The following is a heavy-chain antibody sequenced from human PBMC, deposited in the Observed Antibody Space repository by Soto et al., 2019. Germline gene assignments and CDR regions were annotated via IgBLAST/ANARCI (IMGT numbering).Heavy chain of an antibody. CDR1: GFTFSNAW. D-gene: IGHD3-22*01. CDR3: TAGYYDSSGYYYYDAFDI. Sequence: EVQLVESGGGLVKPGGSLRLSCAASGFTFSNAWMNWVRQAPGKGLEWVGRIKSKTDGGTTDYAAPVKGRFTISRDDSKNTLYPQMNSLKTEDTAVYYCTAGYYDSSGYYYYDAFDIWGQGTMVTVSS. V-gene: IGHV3-15*07. J-gene: IGHJ3*02. CDR2: IKSKTDGGTT.